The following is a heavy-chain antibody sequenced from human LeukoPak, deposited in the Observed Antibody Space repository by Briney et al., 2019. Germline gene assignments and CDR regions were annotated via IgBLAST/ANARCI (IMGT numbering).Heavy chain of an antibody. J-gene: IGHJ4*02. CDR1: GGSISSYY. CDR2: IYSSGST. CDR3: ARKYSSSSPFDY. V-gene: IGHV4-4*09. Sequence: NPSETLSLTCTVSGGSISSYYWSWIRQPPGKGLEWIGYIYSSGSTNYNPSLKSRVTISVDTSKNQFSLKLSSVTAADTAVYYCARKYSSSSPFDYWGQGTLVTVSS. D-gene: IGHD6-6*01.